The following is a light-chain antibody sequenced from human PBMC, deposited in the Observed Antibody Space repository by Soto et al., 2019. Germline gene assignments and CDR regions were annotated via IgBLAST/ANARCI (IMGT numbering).Light chain of an antibody. Sequence: QLVLTQSPSASASLGASVKLTCTLSSGHSTYTIAWHQHHPEKGARYLMTLNSDGSHSKGDGIPDRFSGSSSGPERYLTISSLQSEDEADYYCQTWGTGIQVFGGGTKLTVL. J-gene: IGLJ2*01. CDR1: SGHSTYT. CDR2: LNSDGSH. CDR3: QTWGTGIQV. V-gene: IGLV4-69*01.